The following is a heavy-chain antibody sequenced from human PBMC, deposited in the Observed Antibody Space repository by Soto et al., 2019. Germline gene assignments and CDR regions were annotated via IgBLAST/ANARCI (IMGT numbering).Heavy chain of an antibody. CDR1: GGSFSGYY. Sequence: SETLSLTCAVYGGSFSGYYWSWIRQPPGKGLEWIGEINHSGSTNYNPSLKSRVTISVDTSKNQFSLKLSSVTAADTAVYYCARVNEGCSSTSCYSYWFDPWGQGTLVTVSS. CDR2: INHSGST. CDR3: ARVNEGCSSTSCYSYWFDP. V-gene: IGHV4-34*01. D-gene: IGHD2-2*01. J-gene: IGHJ5*02.